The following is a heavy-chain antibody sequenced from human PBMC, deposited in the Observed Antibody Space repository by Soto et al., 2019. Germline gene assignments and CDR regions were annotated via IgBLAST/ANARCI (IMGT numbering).Heavy chain of an antibody. CDR3: ARDPSGFCSGGSCYSGYYYGMDV. D-gene: IGHD2-15*01. V-gene: IGHV3-20*04. CDR1: GFTFDDYG. J-gene: IGHJ6*02. CDR2: INWNGGST. Sequence: EVQLVESGGGVVRPGGSLRLSCAASGFTFDDYGMSWVRQAPGKGLEWVSGINWNGGSTGYADSVKGRFTISRDNAKSSLYLQMNSLRAEDTALYYCARDPSGFCSGGSCYSGYYYGMDVWGQGTTVTVSS.